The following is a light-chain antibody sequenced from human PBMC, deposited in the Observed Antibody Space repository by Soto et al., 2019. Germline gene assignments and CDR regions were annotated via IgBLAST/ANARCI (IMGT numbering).Light chain of an antibody. CDR2: EVS. Sequence: QSALTQPASVSGSPGQSITSSCTGTSSDIGTYNYVSWYQQHPGKVPKLMIYEVSNRPSGVSNRFSGSKSGNTASLAISGLKAEDEADYYCSSYTTSSTQVFGGGTKLTVL. CDR1: SSDIGTYNY. CDR3: SSYTTSSTQV. V-gene: IGLV2-14*01. J-gene: IGLJ3*02.